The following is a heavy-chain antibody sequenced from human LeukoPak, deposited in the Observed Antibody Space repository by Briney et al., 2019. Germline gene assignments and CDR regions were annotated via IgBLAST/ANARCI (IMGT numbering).Heavy chain of an antibody. CDR2: INPNNGAT. V-gene: IGHV1-2*06. CDR1: EYIFTGYY. CDR3: TRESGSYHGNDY. J-gene: IGHJ4*02. Sequence: ASVKVSCKASEYIFTGYYMHWLRQAPGQGLEWMGRINPNNGATNYAQKFQGRVTITGDTSINTAYMELSSLRSDDTAVYYCTRESGSYHGNDYWGQGTLVTVSS. D-gene: IGHD1-26*01.